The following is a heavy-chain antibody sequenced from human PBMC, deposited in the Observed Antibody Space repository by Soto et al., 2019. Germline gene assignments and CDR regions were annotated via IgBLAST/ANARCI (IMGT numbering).Heavy chain of an antibody. D-gene: IGHD6-13*01. CDR2: ISGSGGST. J-gene: IGHJ6*02. Sequence: EVQLLESGGALVQPGGSLRLSCAASGFTFSSYAMSWVRQAPGKGLEWVSAISGSGGSTYYADSVKGQFTISRNNSKNTLYLQMNSLRAEDTAVYYCAKDQDVIAAAAAPNWYYYYGMDVWGQGTTVTVSS. V-gene: IGHV3-23*01. CDR1: GFTFSSYA. CDR3: AKDQDVIAAAAAPNWYYYYGMDV.